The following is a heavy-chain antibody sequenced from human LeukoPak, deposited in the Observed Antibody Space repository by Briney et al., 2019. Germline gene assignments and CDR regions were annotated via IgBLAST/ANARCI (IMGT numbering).Heavy chain of an antibody. V-gene: IGHV3-9*01. D-gene: IGHD3-10*01. CDR3: AKDKTRYYGSGSYYTFDY. Sequence: PGGSLRLSCAASGFTFDDYTMHWVRQAPGKGLEWVSGISWNSGSIGYADSVKGRFTISRDNAKNSLYLQMNSLRAEDTALYYCAKDKTRYYGSGSYYTFDYWGQGTLVTVSS. CDR2: ISWNSGSI. J-gene: IGHJ4*02. CDR1: GFTFDDYT.